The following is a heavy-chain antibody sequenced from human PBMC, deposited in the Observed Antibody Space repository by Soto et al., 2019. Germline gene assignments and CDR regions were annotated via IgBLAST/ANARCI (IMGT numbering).Heavy chain of an antibody. CDR3: GKGRSGDVGVFY. Sequence: ASVKVSCKASGYTFTGYYIHWVRQAPGQGPEWMGEISPNSGGTKYAQRFQGRVTMTRDTSITTVYMELSNLSPDDTAVYYCGKGRSGDVGVFYWGQGTMVTVSS. J-gene: IGHJ4*02. CDR1: GYTFTGYY. CDR2: ISPNSGGT. V-gene: IGHV1-2*02. D-gene: IGHD1-26*01.